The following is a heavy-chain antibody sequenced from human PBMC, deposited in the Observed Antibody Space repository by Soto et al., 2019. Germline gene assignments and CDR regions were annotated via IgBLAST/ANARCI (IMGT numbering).Heavy chain of an antibody. CDR2: VYSSGTT. V-gene: IGHV4-59*02. CDR3: AKDRGGRGPFDP. CDR1: NVSVSGSC. J-gene: IGHJ5*01. D-gene: IGHD1-26*01. Sequence: SETLSLTCRVSNVSVSGSCWAWIRQPPGKGLEWIGWVYSSGTTKYNPSLKSRVTISMDTSKNEVFLKLTSVTTSDTAVYFCAKDRGGRGPFDPWGQGTLVTVSS.